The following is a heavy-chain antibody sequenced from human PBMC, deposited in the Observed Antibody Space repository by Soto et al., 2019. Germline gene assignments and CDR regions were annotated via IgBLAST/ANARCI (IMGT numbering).Heavy chain of an antibody. CDR2: IYYSGTT. D-gene: IGHD3-9*01. Sequence: SETLSLTGTVSGGSISSSSYYWGWIRQPPGKGLVWIGSIYYSGTTYYNPSLKSRVTISVDTSKNQFSLKLSSVTAADTAVYYCARHRGYYDILTGYYTELNFDYWGQGTLVTVSS. J-gene: IGHJ4*02. CDR3: ARHRGYYDILTGYYTELNFDY. V-gene: IGHV4-39*01. CDR1: GGSISSSSYY.